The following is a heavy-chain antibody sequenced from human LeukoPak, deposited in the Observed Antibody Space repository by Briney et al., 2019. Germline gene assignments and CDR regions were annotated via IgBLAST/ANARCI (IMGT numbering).Heavy chain of an antibody. Sequence: PSETLSLTCTVSGVSISSYYWSWIRQPAGKGLEWIGRIYTSGSTNYNPSLKSRVTMSADTSKNQFSLKLSSVTAADTAVYYCARHQWVPAFDIWGQGTMVTVSS. J-gene: IGHJ3*02. CDR2: IYTSGST. D-gene: IGHD1-26*01. CDR3: ARHQWVPAFDI. CDR1: GVSISSYY. V-gene: IGHV4-4*07.